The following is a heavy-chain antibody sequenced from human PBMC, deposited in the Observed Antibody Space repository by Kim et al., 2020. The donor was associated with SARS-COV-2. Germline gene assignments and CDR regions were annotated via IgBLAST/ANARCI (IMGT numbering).Heavy chain of an antibody. CDR3: ARRIGSSGWLFDY. D-gene: IGHD6-19*01. Sequence: SETLSLTCTVSGGSISSSSYYWGWIRQPPGKGLEWIGSIYYSGSTYYNPSLKSRVTISVDTSKNQFSLKLSSVTAADTAVYYCARRIGSSGWLFDYWGQGTLVTVSS. CDR2: IYYSGST. V-gene: IGHV4-39*01. J-gene: IGHJ4*02. CDR1: GGSISSSSYY.